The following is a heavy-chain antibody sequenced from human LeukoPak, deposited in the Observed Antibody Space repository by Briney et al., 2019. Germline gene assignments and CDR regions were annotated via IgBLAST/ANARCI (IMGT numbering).Heavy chain of an antibody. Sequence: ASVKASCKASGGTFITYAISWVRQAPGQGLEWMGRIIPILGITNYAQKFQGRVTITADKSTNTAYMELSNLRSEDTAVYYCARGYYDSSGYYYVDYWGQGTLVTVSS. J-gene: IGHJ4*02. V-gene: IGHV1-69*04. CDR1: GGTFITYA. CDR3: ARGYYDSSGYYYVDY. CDR2: IIPILGIT. D-gene: IGHD3-22*01.